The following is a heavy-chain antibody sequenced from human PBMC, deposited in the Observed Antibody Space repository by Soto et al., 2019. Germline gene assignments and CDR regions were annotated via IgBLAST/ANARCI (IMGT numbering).Heavy chain of an antibody. CDR1: GYTFTSYG. CDR2: ISAYNGNT. Sequence: SVKLSCKASGYTFTSYGISWVRQAPGQGLEWMGWISAYNGNTNYAQKLQGRVTMTTDTSTSTAYMELRSLISDDTAVYYCARVPSYYDSSGYSQPYYYGMAVWGQGTTVTVSS. V-gene: IGHV1-18*01. CDR3: ARVPSYYDSSGYSQPYYYGMAV. J-gene: IGHJ6*02. D-gene: IGHD3-22*01.